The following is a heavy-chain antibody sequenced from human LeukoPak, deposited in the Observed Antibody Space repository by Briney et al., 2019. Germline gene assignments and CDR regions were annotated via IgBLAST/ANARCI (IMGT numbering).Heavy chain of an antibody. V-gene: IGHV1-18*01. CDR3: ARRVQKLVGTSWFDP. D-gene: IGHD1-26*01. CDR2: ISAYNGNT. J-gene: IGHJ5*02. CDR1: GYTFTSYG. Sequence: AASVKVSCKASGYTFTSYGISWVRQAPGQGLELMGWISAYNGNTNYAQKLQGRVTMTTDTSTSTAYMELRRLKSDDSAVYYCARRVQKLVGTSWFDPWGQGTLVTVSS.